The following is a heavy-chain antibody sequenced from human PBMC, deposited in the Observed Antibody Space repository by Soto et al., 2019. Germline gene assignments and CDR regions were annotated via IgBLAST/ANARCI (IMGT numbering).Heavy chain of an antibody. CDR1: GFTFSSYG. CDR3: ARVWWLRVFEY. J-gene: IGHJ4*02. D-gene: IGHD5-12*01. V-gene: IGHV3-7*01. CDR2: IKQDGSEK. Sequence: GGSLRLSCAASGFTFSSYGVSWVRQAPGKGLEWVANIKQDGSEKYYVDSVKGRFTISRDNAKNSLYLQMNSLRAEDTAVYYCARVWWLRVFEYWGQGTLVTVSS.